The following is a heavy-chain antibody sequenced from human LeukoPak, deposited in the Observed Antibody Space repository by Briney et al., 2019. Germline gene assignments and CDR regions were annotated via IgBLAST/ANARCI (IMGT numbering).Heavy chain of an antibody. CDR2: ISGSGGST. J-gene: IGHJ4*02. CDR3: AKAFTIFGVVTIDY. Sequence: GGSLRLSCAASGFTFSNAWMSWVRQAPGKGLEWVSGISGSGGSTYYADSVKGRFTISRDNSKNTLYLQMNSLRAEDTAVYYCAKAFTIFGVVTIDYWGQGTLVTVSS. V-gene: IGHV3-23*01. CDR1: GFTFSNAW. D-gene: IGHD3-3*01.